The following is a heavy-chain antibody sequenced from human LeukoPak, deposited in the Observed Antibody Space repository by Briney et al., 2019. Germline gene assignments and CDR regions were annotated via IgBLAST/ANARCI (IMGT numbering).Heavy chain of an antibody. CDR3: ARSLSTIFEYYFDY. J-gene: IGHJ4*02. D-gene: IGHD3-3*01. Sequence: SETLSLTCTVSGGSISSGGYSWSWIRQPPGKGLEWIGYIYHSGSTHNNPSLKSRVTISVDRSKNQFSLKLSSVTAADTAVYYCARSLSTIFEYYFDYWGQGTLVTVSS. CDR2: IYHSGST. CDR1: GGSISSGGYS. V-gene: IGHV4-30-2*01.